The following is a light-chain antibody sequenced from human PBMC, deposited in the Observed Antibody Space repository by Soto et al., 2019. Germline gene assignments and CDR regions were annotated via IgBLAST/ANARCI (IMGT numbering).Light chain of an antibody. J-gene: IGKJ2*01. Sequence: EIVLTQSPAILSLSPGERATLSCRASQSVSSYLTWYQQKPGQAPRLLIYDASNRATGIPARFSGSGSGKDFTLTISSLEPEDFAVYYCQQRTDWQYTFGQGTKLEIK. CDR3: QQRTDWQYT. CDR2: DAS. CDR1: QSVSSY. V-gene: IGKV3-11*01.